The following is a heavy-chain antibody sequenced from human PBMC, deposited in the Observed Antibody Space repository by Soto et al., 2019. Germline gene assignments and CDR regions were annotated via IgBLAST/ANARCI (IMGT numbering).Heavy chain of an antibody. CDR3: ASPQLELQRGGYYFDY. J-gene: IGHJ4*02. CDR1: GGTFSSYA. V-gene: IGHV1-69*06. Sequence: AASVKVSCKASGGTFSSYAISWVRQAPGQGLEWMGGIIPIFGTANYAQKFQGRVTITADKSTSTAYMELSSLRSEDTAVYYCASPQLELQRGGYYFDYWGQGTLVTVSS. CDR2: IIPIFGTA. D-gene: IGHD1-7*01.